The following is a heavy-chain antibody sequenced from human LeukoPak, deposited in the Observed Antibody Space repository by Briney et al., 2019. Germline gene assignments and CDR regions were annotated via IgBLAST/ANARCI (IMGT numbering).Heavy chain of an antibody. CDR3: TRGGDYGDYGSPHDY. Sequence: GSSVKVSCKASGYTFTSYDITWVRQAPGQGLEWMGWISAYNGNTNYAQKFQGRVTMTTDTSTNTAYMELTSLRSDDTAVYWCTRGGDYGDYGSPHDYWGQGTLVVVSS. CDR1: GYTFTSYD. V-gene: IGHV1-18*01. J-gene: IGHJ4*02. D-gene: IGHD4-17*01. CDR2: ISAYNGNT.